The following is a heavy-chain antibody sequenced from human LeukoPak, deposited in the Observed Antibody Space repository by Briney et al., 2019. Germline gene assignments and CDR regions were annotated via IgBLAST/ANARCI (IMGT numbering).Heavy chain of an antibody. CDR1: GYTFTSYG. CDR3: ATSSYGDQLFDY. J-gene: IGHJ4*02. Sequence: GASVKVSCKASGYTFTSYGISWVRQAPGQGLEWMGGFDPEDGETIYAQKFQGRVTMTEDTSTDTAYMELSSLRSEDTAVYYCATSSYGDQLFDYWGQGTLVTASS. D-gene: IGHD4-17*01. CDR2: FDPEDGET. V-gene: IGHV1-24*01.